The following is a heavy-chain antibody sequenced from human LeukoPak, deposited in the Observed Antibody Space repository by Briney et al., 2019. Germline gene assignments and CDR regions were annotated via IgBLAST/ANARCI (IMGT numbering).Heavy chain of an antibody. J-gene: IGHJ5*02. CDR1: GYTFTSYD. CDR2: MNTNSGNT. V-gene: IGHV1-8*01. CDR3: ARLGYCSGGSCYGYWFDP. D-gene: IGHD2-15*01. Sequence: ASVKVSCKASGYTFTSYDINWVRQATGQGLEWMGWMNTNSGNTGHAQKFQGRLTMTRDTSTNTAYMELSSLRSEDTAVYYCARLGYCSGGSCYGYWFDPWGQGTLVTVSS.